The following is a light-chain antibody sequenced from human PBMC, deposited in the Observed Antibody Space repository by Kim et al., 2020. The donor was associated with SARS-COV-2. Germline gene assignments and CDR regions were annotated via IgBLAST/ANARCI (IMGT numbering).Light chain of an antibody. CDR1: SSDVGAYNY. Sequence: QSALTQPASVSGSPGQSITISCTGTSSDVGAYNYVSWYQHHPGKAPKLMIYEVNNRPSGVSNRFSGSKSGNTASLTISGLQAEDEADYYCNSYTKSATPVFGGGTQLTVL. CDR3: NSYTKSATPV. V-gene: IGLV2-14*01. CDR2: EVN. J-gene: IGLJ3*02.